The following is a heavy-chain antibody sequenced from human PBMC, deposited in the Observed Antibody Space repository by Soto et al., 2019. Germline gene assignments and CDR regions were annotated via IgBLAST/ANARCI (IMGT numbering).Heavy chain of an antibody. J-gene: IGHJ5*02. D-gene: IGHD2-15*01. Sequence: SETLSLTCTVSGGSITSAGSFWSWIRQHPGKGPEWIAFIGYSGATSYNPSLASRVTISVDTSKSQFSLNLRSVNAADTAVYYCARGGASSKWFAPWGQGTLVTVSS. CDR2: IGYSGAT. CDR1: GGSITSAGSF. V-gene: IGHV4-31*02. CDR3: ARGGASSKWFAP.